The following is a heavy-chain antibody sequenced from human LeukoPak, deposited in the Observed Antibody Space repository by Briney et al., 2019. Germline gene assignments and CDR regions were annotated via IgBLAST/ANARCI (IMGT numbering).Heavy chain of an antibody. V-gene: IGHV4-61*02. CDR1: GGSISSGSYY. CDR2: IYTSGST. D-gene: IGHD3-22*01. J-gene: IGHJ3*02. CDR3: ARTYYDSSGLEAFDI. Sequence: PSETLSLTCTVSGGSISSGSYYWSWIRQPAGKGLEWIGRIYTSGSTNYNPSLKSRVTISVDTSKNQFSLKLSSVTAADTAVYYCARTYYDSSGLEAFDIWGQGTMVTVSS.